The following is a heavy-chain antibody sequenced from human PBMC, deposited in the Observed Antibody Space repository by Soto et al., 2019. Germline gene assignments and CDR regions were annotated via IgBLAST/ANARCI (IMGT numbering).Heavy chain of an antibody. V-gene: IGHV3-9*01. Sequence: EVQLVESGGGLVQPGRSLRLSCAASGFTFDDYAMHWVRQAPGKGLEWVSGISWNSGSIGYADSVKGRFTISRDNAKNSLYLQMNSLRAEDTALYYCAKGGGSFSSGWYNFDYWGQGALVTVSS. J-gene: IGHJ4*02. CDR2: ISWNSGSI. CDR3: AKGGGSFSSGWYNFDY. CDR1: GFTFDDYA. D-gene: IGHD6-19*01.